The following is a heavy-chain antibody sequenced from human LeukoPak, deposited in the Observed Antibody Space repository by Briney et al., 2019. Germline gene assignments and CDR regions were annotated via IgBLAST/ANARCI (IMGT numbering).Heavy chain of an antibody. Sequence: KSSETLSLTCAVYGGSFSGYYWSWIRQPPGKGLEWIGEINHSGSTNYNPSLKSRVTISVDTSKNQFSLKLSSVTAADKAVYYCAGSRAYYYYYGMDVWGQGTTVTVSS. V-gene: IGHV4-34*01. J-gene: IGHJ6*02. CDR3: AGSRAYYYYYGMDV. CDR1: GGSFSGYY. CDR2: INHSGST.